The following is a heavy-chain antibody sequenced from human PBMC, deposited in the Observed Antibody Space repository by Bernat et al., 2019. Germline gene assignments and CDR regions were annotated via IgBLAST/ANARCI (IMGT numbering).Heavy chain of an antibody. Sequence: EVQLLESGGGLVQPGGSLRLSCAASGFTFSSYAMTWVRQAPGKGLEWVSGIGASGGSTYYADSVKGRFTISRDNSKNTLYLQMNSLRAEDTSVYYCAKGLVGNGNYSYYMNVWGKGTTVTVSS. J-gene: IGHJ6*03. CDR2: IGASGGST. D-gene: IGHD6-6*01. CDR1: GFTFSSYA. V-gene: IGHV3-23*01. CDR3: AKGLVGNGNYSYYMNV.